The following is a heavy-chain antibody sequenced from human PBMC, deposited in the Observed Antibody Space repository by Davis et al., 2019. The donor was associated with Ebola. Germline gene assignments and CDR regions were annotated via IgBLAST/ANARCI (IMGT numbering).Heavy chain of an antibody. J-gene: IGHJ6*02. V-gene: IGHV4-34*01. CDR3: ARGPTYYYGMDV. CDR1: GGSFSGYY. Sequence: SETLSLTCAVYGGSFSGYYWSWIRQPPGKGLEWIGEIYHSGSTNYNPSLKSRVTISVDKSKNQFSLKLSSVTAADTAVYYCARGPTYYYGMDVWGQGTTVTVSS. CDR2: IYHSGST.